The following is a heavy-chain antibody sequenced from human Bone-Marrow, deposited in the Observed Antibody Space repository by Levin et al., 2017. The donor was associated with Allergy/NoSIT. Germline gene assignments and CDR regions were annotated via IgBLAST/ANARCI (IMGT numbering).Heavy chain of an antibody. J-gene: IGHJ6*03. CDR2: INHSGST. V-gene: IGHV4-34*01. Sequence: SETLSLTCAVYGGSFSGYYWSWIRQPPGKGLEWIGEINHSGSTNYNPSLKSRVTISVDTSKNQFSLKLSSVTAADTAVYYCARERGSTSPYYMDVWGKGTTVTVSS. D-gene: IGHD2-2*01. CDR3: ARERGSTSPYYMDV. CDR1: GGSFSGYY.